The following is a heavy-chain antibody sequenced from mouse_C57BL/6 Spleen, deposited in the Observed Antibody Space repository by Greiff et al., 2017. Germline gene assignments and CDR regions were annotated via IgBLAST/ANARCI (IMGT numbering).Heavy chain of an antibody. J-gene: IGHJ2*01. D-gene: IGHD1-1*01. V-gene: IGHV1-53*01. CDR3: ARPNYYGSSFYFDY. CDR1: GYAFSSSW. Sequence: QVQLQQSGPELVKPGASVKISCKASGYAFSSSWMNWVKQRPGQGLEWIGNINPSNGGTNYNEKFKSKATLTVDKSSSTAYMQLSSLTSEDSAVYYCARPNYYGSSFYFDYWGQGTTLTVSS. CDR2: INPSNGGT.